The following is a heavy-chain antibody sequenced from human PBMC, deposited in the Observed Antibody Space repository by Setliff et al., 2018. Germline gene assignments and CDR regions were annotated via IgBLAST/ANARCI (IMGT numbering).Heavy chain of an antibody. CDR2: IWYDGSNK. D-gene: IGHD3-22*01. J-gene: IGHJ6*03. CDR3: ARAKPHYYDSSGYYEGSMDV. Sequence: GGSMRLSCAASGFTFSSYGMHWVRQAPGKGLEWVAVIWYDGSNKYYADSVKGRFTISRDNSKNTLYLQMNSLRAEDTAVYYCARAKPHYYDSSGYYEGSMDVWGKGTTVTVSS. V-gene: IGHV3-33*01. CDR1: GFTFSSYG.